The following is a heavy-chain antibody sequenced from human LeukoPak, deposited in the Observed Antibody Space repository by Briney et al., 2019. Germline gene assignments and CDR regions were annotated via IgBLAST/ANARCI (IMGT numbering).Heavy chain of an antibody. D-gene: IGHD3-10*01. CDR2: IIPIFGTA. Sequence: SAVKVSCKASGGTFISYAISWVRQAPGQGLEWMGGIIPIFGTANYAQKFQGRVTITTDESTSTAYMELSSLRSEDTAVYYCARENYGSGSYNGVHWGQGTLVTVSS. CDR3: ARENYGSGSYNGVH. J-gene: IGHJ4*02. V-gene: IGHV1-69*05. CDR1: GGTFISYA.